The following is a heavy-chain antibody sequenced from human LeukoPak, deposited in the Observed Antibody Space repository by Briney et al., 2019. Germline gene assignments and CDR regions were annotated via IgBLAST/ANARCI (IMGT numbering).Heavy chain of an antibody. CDR3: ARGGWAALDY. D-gene: IGHD2-15*01. CDR1: GGSIISYY. J-gene: IGHJ4*02. V-gene: IGHV4-59*01. CDR2: VYYSGTT. Sequence: SETLSLTCTVSGGSIISYYWSWIRQPPGMGLEWIGFVYYSGTTNYNPSLKSRVTMSVDTSNSRFSLKLSSVTAADTALYYCARGGWAALDYWGRGTLVTVSS.